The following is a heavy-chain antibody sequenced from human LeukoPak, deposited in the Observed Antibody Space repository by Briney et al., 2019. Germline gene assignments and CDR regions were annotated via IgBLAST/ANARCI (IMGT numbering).Heavy chain of an antibody. CDR2: INPNSGGT. D-gene: IGHD6-6*01. CDR1: GYTFTGYY. V-gene: IGHV1-2*02. CDR3: ARGSSSRDDAFDI. Sequence: ASVKVSCKASGYTFTGYYMHWVRQAPGQGPEWMGWINPNSGGTNYAQKFQGRVTMTRDTSISTAYMELSRLRSDDTAVYYCARGSSSRDDAFDIWGQGTMVTVSS. J-gene: IGHJ3*02.